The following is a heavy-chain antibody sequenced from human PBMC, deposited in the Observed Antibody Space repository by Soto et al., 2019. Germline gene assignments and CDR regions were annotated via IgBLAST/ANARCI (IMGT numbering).Heavy chain of an antibody. CDR3: ARGPLVVLNYFES. CDR2: IFPLTDIP. Sequence: QVQLVQSGTEVKKPGSSVKVSCKASGGTFRNYPINWVRQAPGQGLEWMGSIFPLTDIPDYAQNFQARLTIIADKSTSTAYIELSSLTSDDTAMYLCARGPLVVLNYFESWGQGTLVTVSS. J-gene: IGHJ4*02. CDR1: GGTFRNYP. V-gene: IGHV1-69*02.